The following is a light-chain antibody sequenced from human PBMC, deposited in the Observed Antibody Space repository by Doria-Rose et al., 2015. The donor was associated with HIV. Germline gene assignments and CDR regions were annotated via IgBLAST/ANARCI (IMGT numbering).Light chain of an antibody. CDR2: DGS. CDR1: QSFSSTY. J-gene: IGKJ1*01. Sequence: EIVMTQSPGTLSLSPGERATLSCRASQSFSSTYLAWYQQIPGQAPSLHIYDGSTRATGIPDRFSASGSGTDFTLTINRLEPEDFALYYCHQYGSSWTFGQGTKVEI. CDR3: HQYGSSWT. V-gene: IGKV3-20*01.